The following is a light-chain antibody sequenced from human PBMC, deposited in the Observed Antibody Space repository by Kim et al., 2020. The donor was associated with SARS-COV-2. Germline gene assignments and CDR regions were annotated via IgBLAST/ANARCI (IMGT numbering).Light chain of an antibody. CDR1: NFGGKH. CDR2: MNN. V-gene: IGLV3-9*01. J-gene: IGLJ2*01. CDR3: QVWDSHTVI. Sequence: SVALGQPPKITCGGNNFGGKHVHWYQQKPGQAPVTVIYMNNNLPSGIPERFSGSNSGNAASLSITSVQVGDEAVYFCQVWDSHTVIFGGGTQLTVL.